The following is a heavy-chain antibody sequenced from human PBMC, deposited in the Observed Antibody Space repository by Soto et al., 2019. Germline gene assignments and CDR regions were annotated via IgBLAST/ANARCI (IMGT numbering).Heavy chain of an antibody. CDR3: AKGSVGVAAKFDS. D-gene: IGHD2-21*02. CDR1: GFTYNNYA. Sequence: EVQLLESGGALVQPGVSLSLSCAASGFTYNNYAMGWVRQAPVKGLEWVSAISSSGYSAYYADSVKGRFTISRDNSRNTMFLQMNKLSAADTAVYYCAKGSVGVAAKFDSCGQGTQVTVSS. J-gene: IGHJ4*02. CDR2: ISSSGYSA. V-gene: IGHV3-23*01.